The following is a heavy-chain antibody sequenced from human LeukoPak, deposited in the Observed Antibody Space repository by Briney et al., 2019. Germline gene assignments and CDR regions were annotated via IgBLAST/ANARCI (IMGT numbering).Heavy chain of an antibody. CDR1: GFTFDVYA. Sequence: GGSLRLSCAASGFTFDVYAMHWVRQARGRGLEWVTLIRGEGGRTYYADSLKGRFTISRDNSKNSLYLQMDSLTTDDTALYYCAKDLWGGQWLVGSAEYWGQGTLVAASS. CDR2: IRGEGGRT. J-gene: IGHJ4*02. D-gene: IGHD6-19*01. CDR3: AKDLWGGQWLVGSAEY. V-gene: IGHV3-43*02.